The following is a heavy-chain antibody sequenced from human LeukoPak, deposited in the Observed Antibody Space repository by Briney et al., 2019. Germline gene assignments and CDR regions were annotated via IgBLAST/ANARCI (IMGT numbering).Heavy chain of an antibody. D-gene: IGHD3-16*01. CDR1: GYSISSGYY. CDR2: IYTSGST. V-gene: IGHV4-61*02. Sequence: PSETLSLTCTVSGYSISSGYYWGWIRQPAGKGLEWIGRIYTSGSTNYNPSLKSRVTISVDTSKNQFSLKLSSVTAADTAVYYCAREGGYYYYYMDVWGKGTTVTISS. CDR3: AREGGYYYYYMDV. J-gene: IGHJ6*03.